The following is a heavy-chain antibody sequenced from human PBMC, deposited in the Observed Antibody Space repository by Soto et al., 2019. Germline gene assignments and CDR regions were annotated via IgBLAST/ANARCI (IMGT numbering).Heavy chain of an antibody. CDR1: GFTFSSYG. CDR3: ARDSWGFDY. V-gene: IGHV3-33*01. CDR2: IWYDGSNK. D-gene: IGHD6-13*01. J-gene: IGHJ4*02. Sequence: QVQLVESGGGVVQPGRSLRLSCAASGFTFSSYGMHWVRQAPGKGLEWVAVIWYDGSNKYYADSVKGRFTISRDNSKNTLSLQMNSLRSAHTAVYLCARDSWGFDYWGQGTLVTVSS.